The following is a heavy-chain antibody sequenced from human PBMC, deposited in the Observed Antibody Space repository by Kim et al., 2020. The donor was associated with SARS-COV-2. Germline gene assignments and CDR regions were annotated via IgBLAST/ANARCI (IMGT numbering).Heavy chain of an antibody. J-gene: IGHJ5*02. V-gene: IGHV4-30-2*01. CDR3: ARDVSGPHIRHDNWFDP. Sequence: SETLSLTCTVSGGSITSGDFSWNWIRQAPGRGLEWIGYVSHGVTVYYNPSLRGRVTISADRSNNQLLLILNSVTAADTAVYYCARDVSGPHIRHDNWFDPWGQGTLVTVSS. D-gene: IGHD2-15*01. CDR1: GGSITSGDFS. CDR2: VSHGVTV.